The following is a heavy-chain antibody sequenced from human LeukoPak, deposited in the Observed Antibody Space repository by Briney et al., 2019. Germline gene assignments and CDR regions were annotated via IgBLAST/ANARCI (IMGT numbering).Heavy chain of an antibody. CDR1: GYTFTSYG. CDR3: ARAGNYCSSTSCPSLIDY. Sequence: ASVKVSCKASGYTFTSYGISWVRQAPGQGLEWMGWISAYNGNTNYAQKLQGRVTMTTDTSMSTAYMELRSLRSDDTAVYYCARAGNYCSSTSCPSLIDYWGQGTLVTVSS. J-gene: IGHJ4*02. CDR2: ISAYNGNT. V-gene: IGHV1-18*01. D-gene: IGHD2-2*01.